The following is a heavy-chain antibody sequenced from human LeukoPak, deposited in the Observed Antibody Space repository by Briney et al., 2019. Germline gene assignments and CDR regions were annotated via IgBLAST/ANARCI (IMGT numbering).Heavy chain of an antibody. J-gene: IGHJ4*02. CDR3: AKGHTYGLGASYLDY. CDR2: INPNSGGT. CDR1: GYTFTGYY. D-gene: IGHD5-18*01. Sequence: ASVKVSCKASGYTFTGYYMHWVRQAPGQGLEWMGWINPNSGGTNYAQKFQGRVTMTRDTSISTAYMELSRLRTEDTALYFCAKGHTYGLGASYLDYWGQGTLVTVSS. V-gene: IGHV1-2*02.